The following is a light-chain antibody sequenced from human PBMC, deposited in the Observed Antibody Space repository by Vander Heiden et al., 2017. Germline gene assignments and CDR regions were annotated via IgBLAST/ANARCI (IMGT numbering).Light chain of an antibody. CDR3: QQYNNWPPYT. Sequence: EIVMTQSPATMSVSPGERATLSCTASQSVTSNFAWSQHQPGHAPRLLLYGASTRATGIPARFSGSGSGTEFTLTISSLQSEDFAVYYCQQYNNWPPYTFGQGTKLEIK. CDR1: QSVTSN. CDR2: GAS. J-gene: IGKJ2*01. V-gene: IGKV3-15*01.